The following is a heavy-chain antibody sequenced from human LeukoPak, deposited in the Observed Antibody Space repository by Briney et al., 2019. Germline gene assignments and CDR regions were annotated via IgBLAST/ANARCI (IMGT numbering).Heavy chain of an antibody. D-gene: IGHD6-13*01. Sequence: GASVKVSCKASGGTFSSYAISWVRQAPGQGLEWIGGIIPIFGTANYAQKFQGRVTITADKSTSTAYMELSSLRSEDAAVYYCARWYGSSWRYFDYWGQGTLVTVSS. J-gene: IGHJ4*02. V-gene: IGHV1-69*06. CDR2: IIPIFGTA. CDR3: ARWYGSSWRYFDY. CDR1: GGTFSSYA.